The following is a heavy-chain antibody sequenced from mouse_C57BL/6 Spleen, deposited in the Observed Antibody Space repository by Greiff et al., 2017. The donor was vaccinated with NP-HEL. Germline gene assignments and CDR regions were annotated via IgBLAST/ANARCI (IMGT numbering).Heavy chain of an antibody. CDR3: ARSHYYGSSYRAMDY. CDR2: INPGSGGT. CDR1: GYAFTNYL. D-gene: IGHD1-1*01. V-gene: IGHV1-54*01. J-gene: IGHJ4*01. Sequence: VQLQQSGAELVRPGTSVKVSCKASGYAFTNYLIEWVKQRPGQGLEWIGVINPGSGGTNYNEKFKGKATLIADKSSSTAYMQLSSLTSEDSAVYFCARSHYYGSSYRAMDYWGQGTSVTVSS.